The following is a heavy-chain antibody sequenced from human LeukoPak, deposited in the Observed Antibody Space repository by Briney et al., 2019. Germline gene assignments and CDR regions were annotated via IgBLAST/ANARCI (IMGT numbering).Heavy chain of an antibody. CDR2: INHSGST. Sequence: SETLSLTCAVYNGSFSGDYWSWFLQPPAKGVEWMGEINHSGSTHYNPSLKSRVTISVDTSKKQFSLKVRSVTAADTAVYYCARDSSAWFRINDAFDIWGQGTMVTVSS. CDR3: ARDSSAWFRINDAFDI. CDR1: NGSFSGDY. J-gene: IGHJ3*02. D-gene: IGHD6-19*01. V-gene: IGHV4-34*01.